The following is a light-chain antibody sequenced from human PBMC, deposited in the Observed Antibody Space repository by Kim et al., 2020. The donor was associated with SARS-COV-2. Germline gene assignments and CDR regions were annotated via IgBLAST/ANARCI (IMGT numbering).Light chain of an antibody. J-gene: IGKJ2*01. CDR1: QSINTW. CDR2: DAS. Sequence: ASIGDRVTIPCRATQSINTWLAWYQQKPGEAPKLLIFDASSLDSGVPSRFSGSGSGTEFTLTISSLQPDDFATYYCQQYNNYSLYTFGQGTKLEIK. V-gene: IGKV1-5*01. CDR3: QQYNNYSLYT.